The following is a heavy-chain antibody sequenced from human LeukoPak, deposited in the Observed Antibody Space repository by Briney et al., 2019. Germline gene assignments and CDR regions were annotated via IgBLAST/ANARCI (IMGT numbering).Heavy chain of an antibody. D-gene: IGHD1-26*01. CDR1: GFTFSSYW. Sequence: GSLRLSCAASGFTFSSYWMSWVRQAPGKGLEWVANINKDGGEKYYVDSVKGRFTISRDNAKNSLYLQMNSLRADDTAVCYCVKDSPPRYSGSPPAYWGQGTLVTVSS. CDR3: VKDSPPRYSGSPPAY. CDR2: INKDGGEK. V-gene: IGHV3-7*03. J-gene: IGHJ4*02.